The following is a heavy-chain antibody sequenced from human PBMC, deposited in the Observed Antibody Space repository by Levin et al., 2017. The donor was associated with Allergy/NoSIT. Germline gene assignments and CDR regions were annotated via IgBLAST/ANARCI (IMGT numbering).Heavy chain of an antibody. CDR2: ISSSSSYI. D-gene: IGHD3-10*01. CDR3: AREYYGSGSYYNSPTVFDP. J-gene: IGHJ5*02. Sequence: GGSLRLSCAASGFTFSSYSMNWVRQAPGKGLEWVSSISSSSSYIYYADSVEGRFTISRDNAKNSLYLQMNSLRAEDTAVYYCAREYYGSGSYYNSPTVFDPWGQGTLVTVSS. CDR1: GFTFSSYS. V-gene: IGHV3-21*01.